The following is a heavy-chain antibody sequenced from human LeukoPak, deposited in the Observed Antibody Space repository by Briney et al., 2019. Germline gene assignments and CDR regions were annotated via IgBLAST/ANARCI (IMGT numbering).Heavy chain of an antibody. V-gene: IGHV1-24*01. CDR3: ASPGRGRLYGDYLDY. CDR2: FDPEDGET. Sequence: ASVKVSCKVSGYTLTELSMHWVRQAPGKGLEWMGGFDPEDGETIYAQKFQGRVTMTEDTSTDTAYMELSSLRSDDTAVYHCASPGRGRLYGDYLDYWGQGTLVTVSS. CDR1: GYTLTELS. J-gene: IGHJ4*02. D-gene: IGHD4-17*01.